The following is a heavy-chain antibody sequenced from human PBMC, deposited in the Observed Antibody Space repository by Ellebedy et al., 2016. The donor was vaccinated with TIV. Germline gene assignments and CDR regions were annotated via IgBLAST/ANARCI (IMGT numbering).Heavy chain of an antibody. CDR2: ISSTAGTI. D-gene: IGHD2-8*01. Sequence: GESLKISCAASGFTFSSYSMNWVRQAPGKGLEWVSYISSTAGTIYYADSVKGRFSISRDNAKNSLFLQMSSLRDEDTALYYCARDMLHPDFWGQGTLVTVSS. V-gene: IGHV3-48*02. CDR1: GFTFSSYS. J-gene: IGHJ4*02. CDR3: ARDMLHPDF.